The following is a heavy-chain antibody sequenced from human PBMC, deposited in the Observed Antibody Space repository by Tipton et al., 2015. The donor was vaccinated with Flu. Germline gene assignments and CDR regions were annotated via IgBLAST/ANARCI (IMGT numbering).Heavy chain of an antibody. CDR1: GGSISSYY. J-gene: IGHJ3*02. CDR2: IYYSGST. Sequence: LRLSCTVSGGSISSYYWSWIRQPPGKGLEWIGYIYYSGSTNYNPSLKSRVTISVDTSKNQFSLKLSSVTAADTAVYYCARESSGLAAAFGAFDIWGQGTMVTVSS. V-gene: IGHV4-59*01. CDR3: ARESSGLAAAFGAFDI. D-gene: IGHD6-13*01.